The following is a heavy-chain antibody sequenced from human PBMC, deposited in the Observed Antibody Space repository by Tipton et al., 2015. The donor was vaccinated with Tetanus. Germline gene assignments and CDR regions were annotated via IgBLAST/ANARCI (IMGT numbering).Heavy chain of an antibody. Sequence: TLSLTCAVYGGSFSGYYWTWIRQPPVKGLEWIGEINPSGSTNYNPSLKSRVTISVDTSKNQVSLKLNSVTAADTAVYYCARGSKGSTAWFPDHYGMDVWGQGTTVTVSS. CDR2: INPSGST. CDR3: ARGSKGSTAWFPDHYGMDV. CDR1: GGSFSGYY. V-gene: IGHV4-34*01. D-gene: IGHD6-19*01. J-gene: IGHJ6*02.